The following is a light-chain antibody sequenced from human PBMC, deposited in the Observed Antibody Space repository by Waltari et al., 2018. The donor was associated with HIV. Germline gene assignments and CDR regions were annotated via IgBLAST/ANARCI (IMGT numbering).Light chain of an antibody. CDR2: DDT. CDR1: SSNIRAGYD. Sequence: QAVLTQPPSVSGAPGQRVTIPCTGSSSNIRAGYDVHWYQQVPGTAPRLLIYDDTNRPSGVPDRFSGSNSGTSASLAITGLQAEDEADYYCQSYDDNLEGVFGGGTKLTVL. J-gene: IGLJ3*02. CDR3: QSYDDNLEGV. V-gene: IGLV1-40*01.